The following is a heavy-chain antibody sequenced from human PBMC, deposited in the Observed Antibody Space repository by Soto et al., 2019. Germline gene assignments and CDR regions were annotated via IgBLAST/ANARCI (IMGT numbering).Heavy chain of an antibody. CDR1: GYTFTSYY. J-gene: IGHJ4*02. CDR2: INPSGGST. D-gene: IGHD3-22*01. CDR3: ARDLWSRRGDDSSGYYYDQTTYFDY. V-gene: IGHV1-46*01. Sequence: GASVKVSCKASGYTFTSYYMHWVRQAPGQGLEWMGIINPSGGSTSYAQKFQGRVTMTRDTSTSTVYMELSSLRSEDTAVYYCARDLWSRRGDDSSGYYYDQTTYFDYWGQGTLVTVSS.